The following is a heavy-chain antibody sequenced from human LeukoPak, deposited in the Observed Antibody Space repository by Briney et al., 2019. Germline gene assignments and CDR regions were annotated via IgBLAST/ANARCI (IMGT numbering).Heavy chain of an antibody. V-gene: IGHV3-21*01. Sequence: PGGSLRLSCAASGFTFSRNSMNWVRQAPGKGLEWVSSISTSSSYIYYADSVKGRFTISRHNAKNSLYLQMNSLRAEDTAVYYCARGVVAATSDYWGQGTLVTVSS. CDR3: ARGVVAATSDY. CDR2: ISTSSSYI. D-gene: IGHD2-15*01. CDR1: GFTFSRNS. J-gene: IGHJ4*02.